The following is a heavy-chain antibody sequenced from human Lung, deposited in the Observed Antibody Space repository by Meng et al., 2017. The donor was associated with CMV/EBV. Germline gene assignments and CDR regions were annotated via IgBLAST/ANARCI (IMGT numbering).Heavy chain of an antibody. CDR1: GFTFSSYG. CDR2: IWYDGSNK. Sequence: GGSLRLXXAASGFTFSSYGMHWVRQAPGKGLEWVAVIWYDGSNKYYADSVKGRFTISRDNSKNTLYLQMNSLRAEDTAVYYCAKDGGIVVVPAAIRAYGMDVWGQGTTVTVSS. V-gene: IGHV3-33*06. D-gene: IGHD2-2*02. CDR3: AKDGGIVVVPAAIRAYGMDV. J-gene: IGHJ6*02.